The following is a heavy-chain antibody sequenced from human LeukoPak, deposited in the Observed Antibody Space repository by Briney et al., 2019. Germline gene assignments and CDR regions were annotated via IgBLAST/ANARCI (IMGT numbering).Heavy chain of an antibody. D-gene: IGHD6-13*01. CDR1: GFTFSSTS. CDR3: ARDEKSSSSWYGFDY. CDR2: ISSSGSTI. Sequence: GGSLRLSCAASGFTFSSTSMSWVRQAPGKGLEWVSYISSSGSTIYYADSVKGRFTISRDNAKNSLYLQMNSLRAEDTAVYYCARDEKSSSSWYGFDYWGQGTLVTVSS. J-gene: IGHJ4*02. V-gene: IGHV3-11*01.